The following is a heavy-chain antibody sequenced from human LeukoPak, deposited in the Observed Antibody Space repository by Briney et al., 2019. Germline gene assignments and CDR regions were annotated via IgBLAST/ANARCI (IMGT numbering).Heavy chain of an antibody. CDR2: IKQDGSEK. V-gene: IGHV3-7*01. J-gene: IGHJ6*03. Sequence: GGSLRLPCAASGFTFSSYWMSWFRQAPGKGLEWVANIKQDGSEKYYVDSVKGRFTISRDNAKNSLYLQMNSLRAEDTAVYYCAGVAHGRYYYYYMDVWGKGTTVTISS. CDR1: GFTFSSYW. CDR3: AGVAHGRYYYYYMDV. D-gene: IGHD1-26*01.